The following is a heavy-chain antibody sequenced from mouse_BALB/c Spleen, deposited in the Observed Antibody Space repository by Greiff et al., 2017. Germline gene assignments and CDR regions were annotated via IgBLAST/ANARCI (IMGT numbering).Heavy chain of an antibody. Sequence: QVQLKESGPGLVQPSQSLSITCTVSGFSLTSYGVHWVRQSPGKGLEWLGVIWSGGSTDYNAAFISRLSISKDNSKSQVFLKMNSLQTDDTARYYCARDGDGYDYWGQGTTLTVSS. CDR2: IWSGGST. D-gene: IGHD2-3*01. CDR3: ARDGDGYDY. V-gene: IGHV2-2*01. J-gene: IGHJ2*01. CDR1: GFSLTSYG.